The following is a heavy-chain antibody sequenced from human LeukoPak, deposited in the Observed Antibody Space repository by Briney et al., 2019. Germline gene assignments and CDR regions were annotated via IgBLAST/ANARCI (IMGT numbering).Heavy chain of an antibody. Sequence: SETLSLTCAVYGGSFSGYYWSWIRQPPGKGLEWIGYIYYSGSTNYNPSLKSRVTISVDTSKNQFSLKLSSVTAADTAVYYCARTAPRGCSSTSCRRYYYYYYMDVWGKGTTVTISS. CDR1: GGSFSGYY. J-gene: IGHJ6*03. CDR3: ARTAPRGCSSTSCRRYYYYYYMDV. CDR2: IYYSGST. V-gene: IGHV4-59*12. D-gene: IGHD2-2*01.